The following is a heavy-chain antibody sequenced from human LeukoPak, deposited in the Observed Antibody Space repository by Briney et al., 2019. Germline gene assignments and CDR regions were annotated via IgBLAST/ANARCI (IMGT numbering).Heavy chain of an antibody. CDR2: IYYSGST. V-gene: IGHV4-39*01. Sequence: PPETLSLTCTVSGGSISSSSYYWGWIRQPPGKGLEWIGSIYYSGSTYYNPSLKSRVTISVDTSKNQFSLKLSSVTAADTAVYYCARQSYDAGSYSVLDHWGQGTLVTVSS. CDR1: GGSISSSSYY. D-gene: IGHD3-10*01. CDR3: ARQSYDAGSYSVLDH. J-gene: IGHJ4*02.